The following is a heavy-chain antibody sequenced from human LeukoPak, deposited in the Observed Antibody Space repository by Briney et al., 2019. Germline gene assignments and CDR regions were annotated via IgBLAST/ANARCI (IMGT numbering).Heavy chain of an antibody. V-gene: IGHV1-69*05. CDR1: GGTFSSYA. J-gene: IGHJ4*02. CDR3: ARGSKMVYAILGPSDY. CDR2: IIPIFGTA. D-gene: IGHD2-8*01. Sequence: ASVKVSCKASGGTFSSYAISWVRQAPGQGLGWMGGIIPIFGTANYAQKFQGRVTITTDESTSTAYMELSSLRSEDTAVYYCARGSKMVYAILGPSDYWGQGTLVTVSS.